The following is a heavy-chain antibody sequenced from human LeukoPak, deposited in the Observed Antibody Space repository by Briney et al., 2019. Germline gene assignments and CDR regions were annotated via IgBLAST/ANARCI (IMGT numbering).Heavy chain of an antibody. Sequence: PGGSLRLSCAASGFTFDDYAMHWVRQAPGKGLEWVSGISWNSGSIGYADSVKGRFTISRDNAKNSLYLQMNSLRAEDTAVYYCARDSLAVATIRGDHNWFDPWGQGTLVTVSS. CDR1: GFTFDDYA. CDR2: ISWNSGSI. D-gene: IGHD5-12*01. V-gene: IGHV3-9*01. J-gene: IGHJ5*02. CDR3: ARDSLAVATIRGDHNWFDP.